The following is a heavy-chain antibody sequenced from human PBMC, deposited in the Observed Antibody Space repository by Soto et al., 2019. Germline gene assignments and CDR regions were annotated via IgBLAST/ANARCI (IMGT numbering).Heavy chain of an antibody. Sequence: GASVKVSCKASGYTFTSYGISWVRQAPGQGLEWMGWISAYNGNTNYAQKLQGRVTMTTDTSTSTAYMELRSLRSDDTAVYYCARDRCGGDCYSIYYYGMDVWGQGTTVTVSS. CDR2: ISAYNGNT. V-gene: IGHV1-18*01. J-gene: IGHJ6*02. CDR1: GYTFTSYG. CDR3: ARDRCGGDCYSIYYYGMDV. D-gene: IGHD2-21*02.